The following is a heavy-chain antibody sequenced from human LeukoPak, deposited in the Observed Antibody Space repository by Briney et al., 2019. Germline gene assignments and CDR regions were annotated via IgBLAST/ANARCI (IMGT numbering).Heavy chain of an antibody. Sequence: GESLRISCKGSGYSFTSYWISWVRQMPGKGLEWMGRIDPSDSYTNYSPSSQGHVTISADKSISTAYLQWSSLKASDTAMYYCATLKPYDYVWGSYPPGAFDIWGQGTMVTVSS. CDR3: ATLKPYDYVWGSYPPGAFDI. V-gene: IGHV5-10-1*01. CDR1: GYSFTSYW. J-gene: IGHJ3*02. D-gene: IGHD3-16*02. CDR2: IDPSDSYT.